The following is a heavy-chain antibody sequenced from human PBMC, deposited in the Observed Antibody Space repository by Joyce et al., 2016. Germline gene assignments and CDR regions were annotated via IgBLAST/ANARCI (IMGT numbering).Heavy chain of an antibody. V-gene: IGHV4-34*02. CDR3: ARGLVVTGTRVRGYNYGYSS. D-gene: IGHD5-18*01. CDR1: GGSFSGYY. J-gene: IGHJ5*02. Sequence: QVQLQQWGGGLLKPSETLSLTCAVYGGSFSGYYWSWIRQPPGKGLEWIGEFNHSGSTSYDESLKSRVTISVDTSKNQLSLNLTSVTAADTAVYFCARGLVVTGTRVRGYNYGYSSWGQGTLVTVSS. CDR2: FNHSGST.